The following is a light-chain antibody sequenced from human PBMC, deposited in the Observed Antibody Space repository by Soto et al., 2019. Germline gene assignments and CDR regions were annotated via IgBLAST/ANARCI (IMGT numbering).Light chain of an antibody. CDR3: LLSYRDARV. Sequence: QTVVTQEPSVTVSPGGTVTLTCGSSTGTVTSGHFPYWFQQKPGQAPRALIYDTSNKQSWTPARFSGSLLGGKAALTLSGAQPEDEAEYHCLLSYRDARVFGGGTKVTVL. CDR2: DTS. CDR1: TGTVTSGHF. J-gene: IGLJ3*02. V-gene: IGLV7-46*01.